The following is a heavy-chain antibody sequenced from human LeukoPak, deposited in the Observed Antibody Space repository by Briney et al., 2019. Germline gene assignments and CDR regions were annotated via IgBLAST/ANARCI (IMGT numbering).Heavy chain of an antibody. D-gene: IGHD6-19*01. CDR2: ISDSGGST. Sequence: GGSLRLSCAVSGFTFSSCGMHWVRQAPGKGLEWVSTISDSGGSTYYADSVKGRFTISRDNSKNTLYLQMNSLRAEDTAVYYCAKMGSVAGDYWGQGTLVTVSS. CDR1: GFTFSSCG. V-gene: IGHV3-23*01. CDR3: AKMGSVAGDY. J-gene: IGHJ4*02.